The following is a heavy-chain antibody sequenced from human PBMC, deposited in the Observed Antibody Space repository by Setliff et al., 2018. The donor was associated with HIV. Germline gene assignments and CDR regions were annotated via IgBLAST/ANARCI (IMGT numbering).Heavy chain of an antibody. D-gene: IGHD5-12*01. V-gene: IGHV1-69*02. Sequence: ASVKVSCKASRSTFNSHTINWVRQAPGQGLDWMGRIIPILGVANYAQKFQGRVTITADKSTSTAYMELSSLRSEDTAVYYCARVGAWGYSGYEDFGGGLDYWGQGTLVTVSS. CDR3: ARVGAWGYSGYEDFGGGLDY. CDR1: RSTFNSHT. CDR2: IIPILGVA. J-gene: IGHJ4*02.